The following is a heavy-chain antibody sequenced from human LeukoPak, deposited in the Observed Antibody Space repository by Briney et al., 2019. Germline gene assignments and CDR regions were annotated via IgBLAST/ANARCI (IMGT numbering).Heavy chain of an antibody. V-gene: IGHV4-59*01. CDR2: IYYGGDT. J-gene: IGHJ4*02. D-gene: IGHD4-23*01. CDR3: ARSPDYGGNLDY. Sequence: SGTLSLTCTVSGASISSYCWNWIRQPPGKGLEWIGYIYYGGDTNYNPSLKSRFTISVDTAKNQLSLRLTTVTAADTAVYYCARSPDYGGNLDYWGQGTLVTVSS. CDR1: GASISSYC.